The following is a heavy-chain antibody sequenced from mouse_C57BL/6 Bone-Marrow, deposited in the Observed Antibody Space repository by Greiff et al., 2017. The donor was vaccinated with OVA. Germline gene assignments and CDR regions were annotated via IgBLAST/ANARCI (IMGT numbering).Heavy chain of an antibody. CDR3: AIDGYPYAMDY. V-gene: IGHV1-74*01. D-gene: IGHD2-3*01. Sequence: QVQLQQPGAELVKPGASVKVSCKASGYTFTSYWMHWVKQRPGQGLEWIGRIHPSDSDTNYNQKFKGKATLTVDKSSSTAYMQLSGLTSEDSAVYYCAIDGYPYAMDYWGQGTSVTVSS. CDR1: GYTFTSYW. J-gene: IGHJ4*01. CDR2: IHPSDSDT.